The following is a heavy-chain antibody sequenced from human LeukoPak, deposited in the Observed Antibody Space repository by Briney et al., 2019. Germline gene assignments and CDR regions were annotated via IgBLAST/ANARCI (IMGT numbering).Heavy chain of an antibody. J-gene: IGHJ4*02. V-gene: IGHV4-31*03. Sequence: SQTLSLTCTVSGGSISSGGYYWSWIRQHPGKGLEWIGHIYYSGSTNYNPSLKSRVTISVDTSKNQFSLKLSSVTAADTAVYYCARGPYYYGSGSSYYFDYWGQGTLVTVSS. D-gene: IGHD3-10*01. CDR3: ARGPYYYGSGSSYYFDY. CDR1: GGSISSGGYY. CDR2: IYYSGST.